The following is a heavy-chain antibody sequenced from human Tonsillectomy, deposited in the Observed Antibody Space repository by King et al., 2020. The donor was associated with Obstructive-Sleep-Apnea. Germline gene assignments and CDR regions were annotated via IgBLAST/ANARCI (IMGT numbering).Heavy chain of an antibody. Sequence: VQLVESGGGVVQPGRSLRLSCAASGFTFSSYAMHWVRQAPGKGLEWVATISFDGSNKYHADSVKGRFTISRDNSKNTLYLQMNSLRAEDTAVYYCARADRSGYWGSVYCYMSYYFDYWGQGTLVTVSS. V-gene: IGHV3-30-3*01. CDR3: ARADRSGYWGSVYCYMSYYFDY. J-gene: IGHJ4*02. D-gene: IGHD2-2*02. CDR1: GFTFSSYA. CDR2: ISFDGSNK.